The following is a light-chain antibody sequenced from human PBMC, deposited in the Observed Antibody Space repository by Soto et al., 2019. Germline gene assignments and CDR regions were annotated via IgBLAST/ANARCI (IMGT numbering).Light chain of an antibody. CDR3: SSYTTSNTRQIV. V-gene: IGLV2-14*03. Sequence: QSVLTQPASVSGSPGQSITISCTGTSSDVGGYNYVSWYQHHPGNAPKLMIFDVSNRPSGVSNRFSGSKSGNTASLTISGLQPEDEADYYCSSYTTSNTRQIVFGTGTKVTV. CDR1: SSDVGGYNY. CDR2: DVS. J-gene: IGLJ1*01.